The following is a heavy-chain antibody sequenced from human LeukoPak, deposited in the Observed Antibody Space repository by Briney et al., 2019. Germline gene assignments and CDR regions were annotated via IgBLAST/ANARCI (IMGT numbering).Heavy chain of an antibody. V-gene: IGHV3-23*01. CDR2: ISASGSTT. D-gene: IGHD3-3*01. Sequence: GGSLRLSCAASGFTLGSANAMTWVRQAPGKGLEWVSLISASGSTTYYADSVRGRFAISRDISKNTLFLQMSSLRTEDTAVYYCAKGTLFGVVTSFDFWGQGTLVTVSS. CDR3: AKGTLFGVVTSFDF. CDR1: GFTLGSANA. J-gene: IGHJ4*02.